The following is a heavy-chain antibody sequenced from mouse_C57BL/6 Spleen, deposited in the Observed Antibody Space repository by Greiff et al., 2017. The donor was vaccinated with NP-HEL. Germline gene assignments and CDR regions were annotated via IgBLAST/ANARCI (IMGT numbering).Heavy chain of an antibody. CDR2: IDPSDSET. V-gene: IGHV1-52*01. J-gene: IGHJ2*01. CDR1: GYTFTSYW. CDR3: ARSPITTAFDD. Sequence: QVQLQQPGAELVRPGSSVKLSCKASGYTFTSYWMHWVKQRPIQGLEWIGNIDPSDSETHYNQKFKDKATLTVDKSSSTAYMQLISLTSEDSSVYYCARSPITTAFDDWGQGTTLTVSS. D-gene: IGHD1-1*01.